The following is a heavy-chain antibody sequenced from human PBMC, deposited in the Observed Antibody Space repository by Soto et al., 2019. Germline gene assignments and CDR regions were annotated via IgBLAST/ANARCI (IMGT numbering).Heavy chain of an antibody. CDR1: GFTFSDYY. CDR2: ISSSGSTI. CDR3: AREPLTGTTYYYYYGMDV. Sequence: QVQLVESGGGLVKPGGSLRLSCAASGFTFSDYYMSWIRQAPGKGVEWVSYISSSGSTIYYADSVKGRFTISRDNAKNSLYLQMNSLRAEDTAVYYCAREPLTGTTYYYYYGMDVWGQGTTVTVSS. V-gene: IGHV3-11*01. J-gene: IGHJ6*02. D-gene: IGHD1-20*01.